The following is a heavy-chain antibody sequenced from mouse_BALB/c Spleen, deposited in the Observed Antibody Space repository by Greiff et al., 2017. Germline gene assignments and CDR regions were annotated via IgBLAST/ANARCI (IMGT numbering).Heavy chain of an antibody. D-gene: IGHD1-2*01. Sequence: QVQLQQSGAELAKPGASVKMSCKASGYTFTSYWMHWVKQRPGQGLEWIGYINPSTGYTEYNQKFKDKATLTADKSSSTAYMQLSSLTSEDSAVYYCARNGGGKYYGLYAMDYWGQGTSVTVSS. CDR2: INPSTGYT. J-gene: IGHJ4*01. V-gene: IGHV1-7*01. CDR1: GYTFTSYW. CDR3: ARNGGGKYYGLYAMDY.